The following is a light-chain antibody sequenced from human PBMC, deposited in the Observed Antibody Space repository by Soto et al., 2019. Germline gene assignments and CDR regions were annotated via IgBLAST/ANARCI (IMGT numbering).Light chain of an antibody. CDR2: KDN. Sequence: SYELTQPSSVSVSPGQTATITCSGDVLAKKFARWFQRKPGQAPVMVIYKDNERPSGIPERFSGSTSETTVTLTISGAQVEDEAEYYCYSESDSNLIFGGGTKLTVL. CDR1: VLAKKF. J-gene: IGLJ2*01. V-gene: IGLV3-27*01. CDR3: YSESDSNLI.